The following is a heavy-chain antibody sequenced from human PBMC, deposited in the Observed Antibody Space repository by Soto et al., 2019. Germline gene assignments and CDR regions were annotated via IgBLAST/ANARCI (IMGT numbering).Heavy chain of an antibody. Sequence: SETLSLTCTVSGGSISSGGYYWSWIRQHPGKGLEWIGYIYYSGSTYYNPSLKSRVTISVDTSKNQFSLKLSSVTAADTAVYYCARARYYYDSSGYRRGAKSWFDPWGQGTLVTVSS. D-gene: IGHD3-22*01. CDR1: GGSISSGGYY. CDR2: IYYSGST. J-gene: IGHJ5*02. CDR3: ARARYYYDSSGYRRGAKSWFDP. V-gene: IGHV4-31*03.